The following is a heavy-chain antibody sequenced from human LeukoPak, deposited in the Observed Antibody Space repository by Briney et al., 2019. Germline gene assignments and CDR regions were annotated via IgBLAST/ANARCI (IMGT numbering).Heavy chain of an antibody. CDR3: ARDSYHCSSTSCPFDY. CDR2: ISSSSSDI. Sequence: KPGGSLRLSCAASGFTFSDYYMSWIRQAPWKGLEWVSYISSSSSDIYNADSVKGRFTVSRDNAKNSLYLQMSSLRAEDTAVYYCARDSYHCSSTSCPFDYWGQGTLVTVSS. V-gene: IGHV3-11*06. D-gene: IGHD2-2*01. CDR1: GFTFSDYY. J-gene: IGHJ4*02.